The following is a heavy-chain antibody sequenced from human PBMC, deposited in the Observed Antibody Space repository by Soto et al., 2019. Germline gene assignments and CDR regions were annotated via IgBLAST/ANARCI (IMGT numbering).Heavy chain of an antibody. Sequence: GESLKISCKGSGYSFTSYWIGWVRQMPGKGLEWMGIIYPGDSDTRYSPSFQGQVTISADKSISTAYLQWSSLKASDTAMYYCARQDSLEYSSPGVGDNWFDPWGQGTLVTVSS. CDR1: GYSFTSYW. CDR2: IYPGDSDT. CDR3: ARQDSLEYSSPGVGDNWFDP. V-gene: IGHV5-51*01. D-gene: IGHD6-6*01. J-gene: IGHJ5*02.